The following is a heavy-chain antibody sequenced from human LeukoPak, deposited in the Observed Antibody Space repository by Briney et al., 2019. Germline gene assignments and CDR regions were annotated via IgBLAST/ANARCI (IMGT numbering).Heavy chain of an antibody. V-gene: IGHV1-46*01. CDR1: EDTFTYYH. CDR2: VYATGGTT. J-gene: IGHJ4*02. CDR3: ATEAPRSYYFDY. Sequence: ASVKVSCKASEDTFTYYHIHWVRQAPGQGVEWMGAVYATGGTTINTQNFQVRVTMTRDTSTGTVYMELNSLRFEDTAMYYCATEAPRSYYFDYWGQGILVTASS.